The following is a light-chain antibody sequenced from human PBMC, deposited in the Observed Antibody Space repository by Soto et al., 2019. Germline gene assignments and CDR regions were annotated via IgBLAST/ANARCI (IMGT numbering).Light chain of an antibody. CDR1: QSISSY. CDR2: AAS. J-gene: IGKJ1*01. CDR3: KQRTT. Sequence: DIQMTQSPSSLSASVGDRVTITCRASQSISSYLNWYQQKPGKAPKLLIYAASSLQSGVPSRFSGSGSGTDFTLTISSLQPEDFATYYCKQRTTFGQGTKVEIK. V-gene: IGKV1-39*01.